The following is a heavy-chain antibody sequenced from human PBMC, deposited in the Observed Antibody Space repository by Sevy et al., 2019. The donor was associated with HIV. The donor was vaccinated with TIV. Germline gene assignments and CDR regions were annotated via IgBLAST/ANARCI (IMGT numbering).Heavy chain of an antibody. D-gene: IGHD3-9*01. J-gene: IGHJ6*02. Sequence: GGCLRLSCEASGFTFSSYGMHWVRQAPGKGLEWVAVISYHGRNDFYGDSVKGRFTISRDNSRKTLYLQMNSLRTEDTAVYYCARDFTGFNGMDVWGQGTMVTVSS. V-gene: IGHV3-30*03. CDR2: ISYHGRND. CDR3: ARDFTGFNGMDV. CDR1: GFTFSSYG.